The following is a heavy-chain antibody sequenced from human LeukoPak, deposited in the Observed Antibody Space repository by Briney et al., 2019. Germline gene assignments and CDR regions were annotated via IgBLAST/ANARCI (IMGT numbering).Heavy chain of an antibody. V-gene: IGHV4-39*07. CDR2: IYYSGST. CDR3: ARRRGRGYSYGYGLYFDY. J-gene: IGHJ4*02. D-gene: IGHD5-18*01. Sequence: PSETLSLTCTVSGGSISSSSYYWGWIRQPPGKGLEWIGSIYYSGSTYYNPSLKSRVTISVDTSKNQFSLKLSSVTAADTAVYYCARRRGRGYSYGYGLYFDYWGQGTLVTVSS. CDR1: GGSISSSSYY.